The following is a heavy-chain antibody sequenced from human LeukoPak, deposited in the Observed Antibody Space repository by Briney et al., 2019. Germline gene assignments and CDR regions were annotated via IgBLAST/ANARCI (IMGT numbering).Heavy chain of an antibody. J-gene: IGHJ4*02. CDR3: ARVKTTVTTVRSRNYFDY. Sequence: SETLSLTCSVSGVSISSSNSYWGWIRQPPGKGLEWIGSIYYTGNTYYNASLKSRVTISIDTSKNQFSLKLTSVTAADTAVYYCARVKTTVTTVRSRNYFDYWGQGTLVTVSS. CDR1: GVSISSSNSY. V-gene: IGHV4-39*01. CDR2: IYYTGNT. D-gene: IGHD4-17*01.